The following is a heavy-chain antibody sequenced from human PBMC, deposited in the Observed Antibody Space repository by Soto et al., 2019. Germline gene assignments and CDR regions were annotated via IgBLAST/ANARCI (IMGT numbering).Heavy chain of an antibody. J-gene: IGHJ4*02. CDR2: INHSGST. Sequence: SETLSLTCAVYGGSFSGYYWSWIRQPPGKGLEWIGEINHSGSTNYNPSLKSRVTISVDTSKNQFSLKLSSVTAADTAVYYCARALRIGQIRNWGQGTMVTVSS. V-gene: IGHV4-34*01. D-gene: IGHD2-15*01. CDR3: ARALRIGQIRN. CDR1: GGSFSGYY.